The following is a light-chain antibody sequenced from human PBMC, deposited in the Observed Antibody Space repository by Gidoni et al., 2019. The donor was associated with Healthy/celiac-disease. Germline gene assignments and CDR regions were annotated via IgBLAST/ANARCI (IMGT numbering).Light chain of an antibody. J-gene: IGKJ1*01. Sequence: EIVLTQSPATLSLSPGEIATLSCRASQSVSSYLAWYQQKPGQAPRLLIYDASNRAPGNPARFSGSGSGTDFTLTISSLEPEDFAVYYCQQRSNWPPWTFGQGTKVEIK. CDR2: DAS. CDR3: QQRSNWPPWT. CDR1: QSVSSY. V-gene: IGKV3-11*01.